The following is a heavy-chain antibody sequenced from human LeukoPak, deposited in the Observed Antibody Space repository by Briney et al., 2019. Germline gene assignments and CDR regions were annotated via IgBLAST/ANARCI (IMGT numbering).Heavy chain of an antibody. Sequence: SETLSLTWTVSGGSISSYYWSWIRQPPGKGLEWIGYIYYSGSTNYNPSLKSRVTISVDTSKNQFSLKLSSVTAADTAVYYCARVPSMSRHYYYYMDVWGKGTTVTVSS. V-gene: IGHV4-59*01. J-gene: IGHJ6*03. D-gene: IGHD2/OR15-2a*01. CDR3: ARVPSMSRHYYYYMDV. CDR2: IYYSGST. CDR1: GGSISSYY.